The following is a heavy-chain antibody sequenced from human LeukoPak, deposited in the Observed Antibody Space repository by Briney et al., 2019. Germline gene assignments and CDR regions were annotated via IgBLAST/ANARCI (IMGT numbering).Heavy chain of an antibody. CDR3: ARDLAWGYVEQQLGWLDP. CDR2: ISAYNGNT. Sequence: ASVKVSCTASGYTFTNYGISWVRQAPGQGLEWMGWISAYNGNTNYAQKFQDRFTMTTDTSTTTAYMELRSLRSDDTAVYYCARDLAWGYVEQQLGWLDPWGQGALVTVSS. J-gene: IGHJ5*02. V-gene: IGHV1-18*01. CDR1: GYTFTNYG. D-gene: IGHD6-13*01.